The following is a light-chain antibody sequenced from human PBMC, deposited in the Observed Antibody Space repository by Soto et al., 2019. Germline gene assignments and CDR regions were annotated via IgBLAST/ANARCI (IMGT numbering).Light chain of an antibody. V-gene: IGKV3-15*01. Sequence: EIVMTQSPATLSVSPGERATLSCRASQSVSSKLAWYQQKPGQAPRLLIYGASTRDTGIPARFSGSGSGTAFTLTISSLQSEDFAVYYCQQYNNWPLTFGGGTKVEIK. CDR1: QSVSSK. CDR3: QQYNNWPLT. J-gene: IGKJ4*01. CDR2: GAS.